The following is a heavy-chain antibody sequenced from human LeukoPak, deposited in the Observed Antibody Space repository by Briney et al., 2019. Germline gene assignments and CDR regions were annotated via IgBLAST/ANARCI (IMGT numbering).Heavy chain of an antibody. V-gene: IGHV3-30-3*01. J-gene: IGHJ6*02. CDR1: GFTFSSYA. CDR2: ISYDGSNK. D-gene: IGHD6-19*01. Sequence: GGSLRLSCAASGFTFSSYAMHGVRQAPGKGLEWVAVISYDGSNKYYADSVKGRFTISRDNSKNTLYLQMNSLRAEDTAVYYCARADRIAVAGPLYYYYGMDVWGQGTTVTVSS. CDR3: ARADRIAVAGPLYYYYGMDV.